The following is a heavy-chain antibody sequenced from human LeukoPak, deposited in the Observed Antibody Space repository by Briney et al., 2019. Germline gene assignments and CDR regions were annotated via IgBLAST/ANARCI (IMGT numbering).Heavy chain of an antibody. D-gene: IGHD1-26*01. CDR2: LYYTGST. V-gene: IGHV4-30-4*07. CDR3: ARAIEVGAMTPFDY. Sequence: SETLSLTCAVSGASIIRGGYTWSWIRQPAGKGLEWLGYLYYTGSTAYNPSLKSRLTISVDTSKNQFSLNLSSVTAADTAVYYCARAIEVGAMTPFDYWGQGTLVTVSS. CDR1: GASIIRGGYT. J-gene: IGHJ4*02.